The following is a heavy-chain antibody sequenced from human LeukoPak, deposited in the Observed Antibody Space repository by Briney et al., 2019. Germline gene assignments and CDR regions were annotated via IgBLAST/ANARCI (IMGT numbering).Heavy chain of an antibody. V-gene: IGHV1-24*01. CDR1: GYTLTELS. CDR2: FDPEDGET. CDR3: ATPFIARVPVAFDI. Sequence: ASVKVSCKVSGYTLTELSMHWVRQAPGKGLEWMGGFDPEDGETIYAQKFQGRVTMTEDTSTDTAYMELSSLRSEDTAVYYCATPFIARVPVAFDIWGQGTMVTVSS. J-gene: IGHJ3*02. D-gene: IGHD2-8*02.